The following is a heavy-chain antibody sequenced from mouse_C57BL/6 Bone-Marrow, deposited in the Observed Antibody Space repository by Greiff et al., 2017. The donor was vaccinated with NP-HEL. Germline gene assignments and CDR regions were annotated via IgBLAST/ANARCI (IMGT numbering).Heavy chain of an antibody. CDR3: TTRPITTVVARDY. CDR1: GFNIKDYY. D-gene: IGHD1-1*01. J-gene: IGHJ2*01. Sequence: VQLKESGAELVRPGASVKLSCTASGFNIKDYYMHWVKQRPEQGLEWIGRIDPEDGDTEYAPKFQGKATMTADTSSNTAYLQLSSLTSEDTAVYYCTTRPITTVVARDYWGQGTTLTVSS. CDR2: IDPEDGDT. V-gene: IGHV14-1*01.